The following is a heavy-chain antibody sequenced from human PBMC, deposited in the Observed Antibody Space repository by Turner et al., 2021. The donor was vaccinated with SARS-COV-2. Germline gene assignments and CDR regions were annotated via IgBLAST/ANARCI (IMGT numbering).Heavy chain of an antibody. CDR3: ARSLRARVDFDY. CDR1: GFTFITYA. Sequence: QAQLVEAGGGVVQAGRSLRLSCAASGFTFITYALHWVRTAPGRGLEWVALISYDGNYKDSADSVKGRFTISRDNSKNTLYLQMNSLRAEDTAVYYCARSLRARVDFDYWGQGTLVTVSS. D-gene: IGHD5-18*01. CDR2: ISYDGNYK. V-gene: IGHV3-30*04. J-gene: IGHJ4*02.